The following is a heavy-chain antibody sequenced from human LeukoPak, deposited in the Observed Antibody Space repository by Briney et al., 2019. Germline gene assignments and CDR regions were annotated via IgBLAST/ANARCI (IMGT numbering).Heavy chain of an antibody. CDR1: GYTFTSYY. CDR3: ASLAGTGNYYYYMDV. CDR2: INPSGGST. D-gene: IGHD6-19*01. J-gene: IGHJ6*03. V-gene: IGHV1-46*01. Sequence: GASVKVSCKASGYTFTSYYMHWVRQAPGQGLEWMGIINPSGGSTSYAQKFQGRVTMTRDTSTSTVYMELSSLRSEDTAVYYCASLAGTGNYYYYMDVWGKGTTVTVSS.